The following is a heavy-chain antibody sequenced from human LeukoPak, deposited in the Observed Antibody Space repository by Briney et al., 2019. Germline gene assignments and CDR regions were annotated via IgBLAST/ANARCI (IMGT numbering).Heavy chain of an antibody. J-gene: IGHJ4*02. D-gene: IGHD6-19*01. CDR1: GFTFSSYA. CDR2: ISGSGVST. V-gene: IGHV3-23*01. CDR3: ASHPAVAGKYYFDY. Sequence: GGSLRLSCAASGFTFSSYAMSWVRQAPGKGLEWVSAISGSGVSTYYADSVKGRFTISRDNSKNTLYLQMNSLRAEDTAVYYCASHPAVAGKYYFDYWGQGTLVTVSS.